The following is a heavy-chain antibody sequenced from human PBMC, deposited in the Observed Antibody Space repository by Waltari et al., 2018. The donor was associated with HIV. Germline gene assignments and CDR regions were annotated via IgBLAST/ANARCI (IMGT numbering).Heavy chain of an antibody. CDR1: GFNFDYYA. D-gene: IGHD4-17*01. CDR3: VKVGMAAVTSYAIDI. V-gene: IGHV3-9*01. CDR2: ISWNSDTI. Sequence: EVQLVDSGGDLVQPGGSLRLSCAASGFNFDYYALHWVRQPPGKGLEWVSGISWNSDTIGYADSVKGRFTISRDNAKNSLSLEMNSLRAEDTALYYCVKVGMAAVTSYAIDIWGQGTMVTVSS. J-gene: IGHJ3*02.